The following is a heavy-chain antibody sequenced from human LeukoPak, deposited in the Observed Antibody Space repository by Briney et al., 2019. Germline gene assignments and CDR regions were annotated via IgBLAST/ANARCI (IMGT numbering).Heavy chain of an antibody. Sequence: PGGSLRLSCAASGFTVSSNYMSWIRQAPGKGLEWVSYISSSGSTIHYADSVKGRFTISRDNAKNSLYLQMNSLRAEDTAMYYCARTIGSITGTLYWGQGTLVTVSS. CDR3: ARTIGSITGTLY. D-gene: IGHD1-20*01. J-gene: IGHJ4*02. CDR2: ISSSGSTI. V-gene: IGHV3-11*01. CDR1: GFTVSSNY.